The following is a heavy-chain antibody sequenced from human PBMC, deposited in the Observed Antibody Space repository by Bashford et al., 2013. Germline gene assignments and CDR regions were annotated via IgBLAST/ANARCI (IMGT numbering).Heavy chain of an antibody. CDR1: GYRFSDYY. CDR3: ARDRFRGYYGMDV. D-gene: IGHD3-16*01. J-gene: IGHJ6*02. CDR2: VNPESGGT. V-gene: IGHV1-2*02. Sequence: ASVKVSCKASGYRFSDYYMHWVRQAPGQGLEWVGWVNPESGGTYYSQKFQGRVTMTRDTSTSTVYMDLTRVRSDDTAVYYCARDRFRGYYGMDVWGQGTTVTVSS.